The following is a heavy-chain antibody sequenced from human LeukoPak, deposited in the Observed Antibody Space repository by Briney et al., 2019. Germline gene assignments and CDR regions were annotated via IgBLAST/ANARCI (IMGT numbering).Heavy chain of an antibody. CDR1: SGSIASNTSY. J-gene: IGHJ5*02. CDR2: IYYSGST. CDR3: TRYTSSSGCLDP. Sequence: PSETLSLTCTVSSGSIASNTSYWGWIRQPPGKGLDWIGSIYYSGSTYYNPFLKSRVTISVDTSKSQFSLKLSSVTAADTAVYYCTRYTSSSGCLDPWGQGALVTVSS. D-gene: IGHD6-6*01. V-gene: IGHV4-39*01.